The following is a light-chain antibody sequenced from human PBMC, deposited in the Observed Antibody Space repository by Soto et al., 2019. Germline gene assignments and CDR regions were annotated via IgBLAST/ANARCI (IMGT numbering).Light chain of an antibody. CDR2: DAS. Sequence: EVLLTPPLGTLSFPKEDRATLSCRASQSVSSYLAWYQQKPGQAPRLLIYDASNRATGVPTRFSGSGSGTDFTLTISSLEPEDFAVYYCQQYGTSPRTFGQGTNVDIK. CDR1: QSVSSY. V-gene: IGKV3-11*01. J-gene: IGKJ1*01. CDR3: QQYGTSPRT.